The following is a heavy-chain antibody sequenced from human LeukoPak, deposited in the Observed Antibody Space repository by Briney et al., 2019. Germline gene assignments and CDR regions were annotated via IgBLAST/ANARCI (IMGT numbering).Heavy chain of an antibody. CDR1: GFTVGSNY. Sequence: PGGSLRLSCAASGFTVGSNYMSWVRQAPGKGLEWVSVIYSGGSTYYADSVKGRFTISRDNSKNTLYLQMNSLRAEDTAVYYCARSITIFGVVTPYYYYYMDAWGKGTTVTVSS. CDR3: ARSITIFGVVTPYYYYYMDA. V-gene: IGHV3-53*01. D-gene: IGHD3-3*01. J-gene: IGHJ6*03. CDR2: IYSGGST.